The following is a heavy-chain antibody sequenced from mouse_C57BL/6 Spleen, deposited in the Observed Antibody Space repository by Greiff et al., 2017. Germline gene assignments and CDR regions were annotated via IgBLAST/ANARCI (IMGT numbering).Heavy chain of an antibody. V-gene: IGHV1-76*01. Sequence: QVQLQQSGAELVRPGASVKLSCKASGYTFTDYYINWVKQRPGQGLEWIARIYPGSGNTYYNEKFKGKATLTAEKSSSTAYMQLSSLTSEDSAVYFCARGSNTYYFDYWGQGTTLTVSS. CDR2: IYPGSGNT. CDR1: GYTFTDYY. CDR3: ARGSNTYYFDY. J-gene: IGHJ2*01. D-gene: IGHD2-5*01.